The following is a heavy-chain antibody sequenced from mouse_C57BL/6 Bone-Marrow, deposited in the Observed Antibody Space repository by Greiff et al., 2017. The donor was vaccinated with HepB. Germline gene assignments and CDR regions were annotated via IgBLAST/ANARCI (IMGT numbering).Heavy chain of an antibody. CDR2: ISDGGSYT. Sequence: EVQLVESGGGLVKPGGSLKLSCAASGFTFSSHAMSWVRQTPEKRLEWVATISDGGSYTYYPDNVKGRFTISRDNAKNNLYLQMSHLKSEDTAMYYCARDGGSSYDYAMDYWGRGTSVTVSS. D-gene: IGHD1-1*01. CDR3: ARDGGSSYDYAMDY. V-gene: IGHV5-4*01. CDR1: GFTFSSHA. J-gene: IGHJ4*01.